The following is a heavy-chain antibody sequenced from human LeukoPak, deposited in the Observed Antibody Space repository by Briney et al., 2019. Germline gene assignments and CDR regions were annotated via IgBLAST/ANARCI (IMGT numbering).Heavy chain of an antibody. D-gene: IGHD6-19*01. J-gene: IGHJ4*02. Sequence: PGGSLRLSCSASGFTFSNYAMHWVRQAPGKGLKDVSGISSNGGSTYYADSVRDRFTISRDNSKNTLYLQMNSLRAEDTAVYYCARDASPYSSGCCGYWGQGTLVTVSS. CDR2: ISSNGGST. V-gene: IGHV3-64*04. CDR3: ARDASPYSSGCCGY. CDR1: GFTFSNYA.